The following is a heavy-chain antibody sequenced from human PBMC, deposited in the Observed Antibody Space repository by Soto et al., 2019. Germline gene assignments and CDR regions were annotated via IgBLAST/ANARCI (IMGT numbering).Heavy chain of an antibody. CDR2: IYYSGST. J-gene: IGHJ5*02. CDR1: GGSISSYY. V-gene: IGHV4-59*01. Sequence: QVQLQESGPGLVKPSETLSLTCTVSGGSISSYYWSWIRQPPGKGLEWIGYIYYSGSTNYNPSLKSRVTISVDTSKNQFSLKLSSVTAADTAVYYCARLGYGDYWFDPWGQGTLVTVSS. CDR3: ARLGYGDYWFDP. D-gene: IGHD4-17*01.